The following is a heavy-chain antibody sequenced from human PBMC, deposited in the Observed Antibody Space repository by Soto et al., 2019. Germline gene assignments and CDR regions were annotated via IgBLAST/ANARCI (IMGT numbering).Heavy chain of an antibody. CDR2: IYWDDDK. CDR1: GFSLSTSGVG. V-gene: IGHV2-5*02. J-gene: IGHJ6*02. CDR3: XXXXXXXXXXXXXXXXXXXXX. Sequence: QITLKESGPTLVKPTQTLTLTCTFSGFSLSTSGVGVGWIRQPPGKALEWLALIYWDDDKRYSPSLKSRLTXXXXXXXXXXXXXXXXXXXXXXXXXXXXXXXXXXXXXXXXXXXXXXXXWGQGTTVTVSS.